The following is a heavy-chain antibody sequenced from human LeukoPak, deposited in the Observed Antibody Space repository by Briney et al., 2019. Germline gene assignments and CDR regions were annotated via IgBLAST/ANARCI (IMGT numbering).Heavy chain of an antibody. CDR2: IYPGDSDT. J-gene: IGHJ5*02. CDR3: ARLGVVVPAAISWFDP. D-gene: IGHD2-2*01. CDR1: GYSFTSYW. V-gene: IGHV5-51*01. Sequence: GESLKISCKGSGYSFTSYWIGWVRQMPGKGLEWMGIIYPGDSDTRYSPSIQGQVTISADKSISTAYLQWSSLKASDTAMYYCARLGVVVPAAISWFDPWGQGTLVAVSS.